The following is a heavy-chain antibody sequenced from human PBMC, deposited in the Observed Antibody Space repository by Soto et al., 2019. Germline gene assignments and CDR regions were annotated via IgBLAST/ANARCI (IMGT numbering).Heavy chain of an antibody. CDR3: ARGLDVLRFLEWSTYYYYGMDV. Sequence: ASVKVSCKASGYTFTGYYIHWVRQAPGQGLEWMGWINPNSGGTNYAQKFQGWVTMTRDTSISTAYMELSRLRSDDTAVYYCARGLDVLRFLEWSTYYYYGMDVWGQGTTVTVSS. CDR1: GYTFTGYY. V-gene: IGHV1-2*04. J-gene: IGHJ6*02. CDR2: INPNSGGT. D-gene: IGHD3-3*01.